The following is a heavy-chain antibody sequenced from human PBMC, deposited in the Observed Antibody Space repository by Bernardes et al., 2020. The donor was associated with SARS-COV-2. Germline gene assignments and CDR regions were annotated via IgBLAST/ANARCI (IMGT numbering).Heavy chain of an antibody. Sequence: GGSLRLSCAASGFTFSSYGMSWVRQAPGKGLEWVSSFSGSGSTTYYADSVKGRFTISRDNCKNTLYLQMNSLRAEDTAIYYCAKVFSWIFDAFDIWGQGTMVTVSS. CDR2: FSGSGSTT. D-gene: IGHD2-2*03. CDR3: AKVFSWIFDAFDI. J-gene: IGHJ3*02. CDR1: GFTFSSYG. V-gene: IGHV3-23*01.